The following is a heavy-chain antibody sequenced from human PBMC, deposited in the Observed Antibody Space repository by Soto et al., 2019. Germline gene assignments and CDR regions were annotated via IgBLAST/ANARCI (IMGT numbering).Heavy chain of an antibody. D-gene: IGHD5-12*01. CDR1: GFNFRSYS. CDR3: ARDLRDGYNFAFGLDV. CDR2: TSDSTTYI. Sequence: GGSLRLSCAASGFNFRSYSMNWVRQAPGKGLEWVSSTSDSTTYIYYADSVKGRFTISRDNDKNSLYLQMNSLRAEDTALYYCARDLRDGYNFAFGLDVWGQGTTVTVSS. V-gene: IGHV3-21*01. J-gene: IGHJ6*02.